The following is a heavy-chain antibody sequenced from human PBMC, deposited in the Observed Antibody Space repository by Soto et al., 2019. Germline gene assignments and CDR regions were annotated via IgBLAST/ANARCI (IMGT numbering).Heavy chain of an antibody. CDR3: ATDCSDANCYSN. CDR2: IWYSGSNK. CDR1: GFTFSKYG. D-gene: IGHD2-15*01. V-gene: IGHV3-33*07. J-gene: IGHJ4*02. Sequence: GGSLRLACAASGFTFSKYGMYWVRQAPGKGLEWVALIWYSGSNKYYADSVKGRFTISRDNSKSTLYLQMNSLRAEDTAVYYCATDCSDANCYSNWGQGTLVTVSS.